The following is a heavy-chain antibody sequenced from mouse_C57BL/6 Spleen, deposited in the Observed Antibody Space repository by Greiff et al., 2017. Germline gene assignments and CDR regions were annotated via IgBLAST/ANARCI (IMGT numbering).Heavy chain of an antibody. CDR1: GFTFSSYA. Sequence: EVQLVESGGGLVKPGGSLKLSCAASGFTFSSYAMSWVRQTPEKRLEWVATISDGGSYTYYPDNVKGRFTISRDNAKNNLYLQMSHLKSEDTAMYYCAREEIGGRSTFAYWGQGTLVTVSA. J-gene: IGHJ3*01. V-gene: IGHV5-4*01. D-gene: IGHD1-1*01. CDR3: AREEIGGRSTFAY. CDR2: ISDGGSYT.